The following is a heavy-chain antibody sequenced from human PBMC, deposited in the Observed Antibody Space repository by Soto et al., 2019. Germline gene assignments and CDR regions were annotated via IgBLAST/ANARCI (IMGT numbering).Heavy chain of an antibody. CDR1: GGSISSSSYY. CDR2: IYYSGST. D-gene: IGHD3-9*01. CDR3: ARVHYDILTGYMYYFDY. V-gene: IGHV4-39*07. Sequence: SETLSLTCTVSGGSISSSSYYWGWIRQPPGKGLEWIGSIYYSGSTYYNPSLKSRVTISVDTSKNQFSLKLNSVTAADTAMYYCARVHYDILTGYMYYFDYWGQGTLVTVSS. J-gene: IGHJ4*02.